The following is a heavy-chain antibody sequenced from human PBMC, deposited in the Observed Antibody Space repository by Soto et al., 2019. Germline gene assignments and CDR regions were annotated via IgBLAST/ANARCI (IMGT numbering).Heavy chain of an antibody. CDR1: GFTFSSYS. CDR2: ISSSSSTI. J-gene: IGHJ5*02. V-gene: IGHV3-48*02. Sequence: LRLSCAASGFTFSSYSMNWARQAPGKGLEWVSYISSSSSTIYYADSVKGRFTISRDNAKNSLYLQMNSLRDEDTAVYYCASLIGVYSSSPTWGQGTLVTVSS. D-gene: IGHD6-6*01. CDR3: ASLIGVYSSSPT.